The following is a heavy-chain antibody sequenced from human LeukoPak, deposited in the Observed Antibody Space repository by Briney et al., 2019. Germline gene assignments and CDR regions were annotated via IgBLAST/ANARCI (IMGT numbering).Heavy chain of an antibody. D-gene: IGHD2-2*01. CDR2: ISYSGRA. CDR3: ARDFCSSSSCHFDY. CDR1: GGSVSSDNYY. V-gene: IGHV4-61*01. Sequence: SETLSLTCTVSGGSVSSDNYYWTWIRQPPGKGLEWFGYISYSGRAAYNPSLKSRVTMSIDTSKNQFSLKLSSVTAADTAVYYCARDFCSSSSCHFDYWGQGTLVTVSS. J-gene: IGHJ4*02.